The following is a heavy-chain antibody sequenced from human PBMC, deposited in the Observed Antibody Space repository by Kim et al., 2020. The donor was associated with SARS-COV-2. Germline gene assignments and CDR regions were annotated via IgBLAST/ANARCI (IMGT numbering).Heavy chain of an antibody. D-gene: IGHD5-12*01. V-gene: IGHV3-23*01. Sequence: GGSLRLSCAASGFIFNTDAMSWVRQAPGEGLEWVSAISGSGLTTYDAKSVKGRFTISRDNSKNTLYLQMNSLRAEDTAIYYCAKGRGGYGNWYLDLWGRGTLVTVSS. CDR3: AKGRGGYGNWYLDL. J-gene: IGHJ2*01. CDR1: GFIFNTDA. CDR2: ISGSGLTT.